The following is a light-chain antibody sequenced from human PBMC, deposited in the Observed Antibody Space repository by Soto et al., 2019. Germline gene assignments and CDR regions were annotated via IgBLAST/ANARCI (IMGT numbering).Light chain of an antibody. CDR3: QQRNIWPPVT. CDR1: QSVSSN. V-gene: IGKV3-11*01. J-gene: IGKJ5*01. Sequence: EIVMTQSPITLSVSPGERATLSCRASQSVSSNLAWYQQTPGQAPRLLIYGAFNRATGIPARFSGSGSGTDFTLTISSLEPEDSAIYYCQQRNIWPPVTFGQGTRLEIK. CDR2: GAF.